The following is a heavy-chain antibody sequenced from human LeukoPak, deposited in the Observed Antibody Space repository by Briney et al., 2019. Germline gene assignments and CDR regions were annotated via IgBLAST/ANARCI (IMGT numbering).Heavy chain of an antibody. V-gene: IGHV1-18*01. D-gene: IGHD2-21*02. CDR2: ISVYNCNT. Sequence: RAAVTVSRKACRYTFPSYDIREVRQAPGQGGEGMGWISVYNCNTNHAQKLQGRVIMTTDKSPSTAYMELRSLRSDDTAVYYWATLHCCGGDCSAFAYWGQGTLVTVSS. J-gene: IGHJ4*02. CDR3: ATLHCCGGDCSAFAY. CDR1: RYTFPSYD.